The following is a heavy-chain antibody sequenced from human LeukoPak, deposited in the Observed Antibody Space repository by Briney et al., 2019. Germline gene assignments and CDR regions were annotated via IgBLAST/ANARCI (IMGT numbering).Heavy chain of an antibody. CDR1: GFTFSSYW. D-gene: IGHD5-18*01. CDR3: ARGYTAIDY. V-gene: IGHV3-7*04. Sequence: GGSLRLSCAASGFTFSSYWMSWVRQVPEKGLQWVANIKQDGSEKYYVDSVKGRFTISRDNAKNSLYLQMNSLRAEDTAVYYCARGYTAIDYWGQGTLVTVSS. J-gene: IGHJ4*02. CDR2: IKQDGSEK.